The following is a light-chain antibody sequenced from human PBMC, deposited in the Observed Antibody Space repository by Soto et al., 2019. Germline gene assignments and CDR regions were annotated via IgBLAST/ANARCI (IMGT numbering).Light chain of an antibody. Sequence: EVVLTQSPGTLSLSPGERATLSCRASHSVSSNYLAWYQQKPGRAPRLLIYGTSTRATGIPDRFSGSGSGTDFTLTISRLEPDDFAVYFCQHYDASPPITFGQGTRLEIK. CDR2: GTS. J-gene: IGKJ5*01. CDR3: QHYDASPPIT. CDR1: HSVSSNY. V-gene: IGKV3-20*01.